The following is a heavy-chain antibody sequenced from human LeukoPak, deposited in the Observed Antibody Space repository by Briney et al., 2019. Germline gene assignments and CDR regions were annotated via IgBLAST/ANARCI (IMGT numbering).Heavy chain of an antibody. CDR2: INPRSGDT. Sequence: ASVKVSCEASGYTFTGYYMHWVRQAPGQGLEWMGWINPRSGDTNYTQKFQGRVTLTRDTSVSTAYMELSRLRSDDTAVYYCARTEAVAGTDWFDPWGQGTLVTVSS. CDR3: ARTEAVAGTDWFDP. CDR1: GYTFTGYY. J-gene: IGHJ5*02. D-gene: IGHD6-19*01. V-gene: IGHV1-2*02.